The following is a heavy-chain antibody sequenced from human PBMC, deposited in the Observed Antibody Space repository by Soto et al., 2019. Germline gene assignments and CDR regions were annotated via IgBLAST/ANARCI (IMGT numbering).Heavy chain of an antibody. CDR3: PTAEVDY. CDR1: GCTFGYYW. CDR2: MTGDGRTT. Sequence: GGSLRLSCAASGCTFGYYWRHWVRQPPGKGPEWVSRMTGDGRTTQYADSVKGRFTASRDNAKSTLYLQMNSLRAEDTAVYYCPTAEVDYWGPGTLVTVSS. J-gene: IGHJ4*02. V-gene: IGHV3-74*03.